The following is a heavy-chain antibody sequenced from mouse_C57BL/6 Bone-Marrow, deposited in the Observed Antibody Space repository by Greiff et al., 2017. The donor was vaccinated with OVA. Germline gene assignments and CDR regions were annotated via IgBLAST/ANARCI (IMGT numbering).Heavy chain of an antibody. CDR2: IDPSGSET. Sequence: VQLQQPGAELVRPGSSVKLSCKASGYTFTSYWMHWVKQRPIQGLEWIGNIDPSGSETHYNQKFKDKATLTVDKSSSTAYMQLSSLTSEDSAVDYCARRGNYQLWFAYWGQGTLVTVSA. CDR3: ARRGNYQLWFAY. V-gene: IGHV1-52*01. D-gene: IGHD2-1*01. J-gene: IGHJ3*01. CDR1: GYTFTSYW.